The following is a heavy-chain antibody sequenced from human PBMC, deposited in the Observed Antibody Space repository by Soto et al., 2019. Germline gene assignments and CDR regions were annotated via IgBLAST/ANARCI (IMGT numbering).Heavy chain of an antibody. D-gene: IGHD1-26*01. J-gene: IGHJ4*02. Sequence: QVQLQESGPGLVKPSETLSLTCTVSGASIRDHYWSWIRQPPGKGLEWLGYIYPSGSTPYNPSLERRITISVDTSKNQFSLRLTSVTAADTAIYYCAGDIPTGSYRFDYWGQGALVTVSS. CDR2: IYPSGST. CDR1: GASIRDHY. CDR3: AGDIPTGSYRFDY. V-gene: IGHV4-4*08.